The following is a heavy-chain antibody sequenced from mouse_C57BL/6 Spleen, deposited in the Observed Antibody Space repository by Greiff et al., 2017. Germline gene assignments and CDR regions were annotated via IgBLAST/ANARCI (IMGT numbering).Heavy chain of an antibody. V-gene: IGHV10-1*01. CDR1: GFSFNTYA. J-gene: IGHJ4*01. CDR2: IRSKSNNYAT. D-gene: IGHD4-1*01. CDR3: VRHRTGKAMDY. Sequence: EVMLVESGGGLVQPKGSLKLSCAASGFSFNTYAMNWVRQAPGKGLEWVARIRSKSNNYATYYADSVKDRFTISRDDSESMLYLQMNNLKTEDTAMYYCVRHRTGKAMDYWGQGTSVTVSS.